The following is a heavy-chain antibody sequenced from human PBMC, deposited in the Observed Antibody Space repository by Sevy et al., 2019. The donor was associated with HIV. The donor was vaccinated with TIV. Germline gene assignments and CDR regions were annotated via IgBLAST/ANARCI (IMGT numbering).Heavy chain of an antibody. CDR3: AREVVPAAMNYYYGMDV. Sequence: GGSLRLSCAASGFTFSSYSMNWVRQAPGKGLEWVSCISSSSSYIYYADSVKGRFTISRDNAKNSLYLQMNSLRAEDTAVYYCAREVVPAAMNYYYGMDVWGQGTTVTVSS. CDR1: GFTFSSYS. J-gene: IGHJ6*02. D-gene: IGHD2-2*01. V-gene: IGHV3-21*01. CDR2: ISSSSSYI.